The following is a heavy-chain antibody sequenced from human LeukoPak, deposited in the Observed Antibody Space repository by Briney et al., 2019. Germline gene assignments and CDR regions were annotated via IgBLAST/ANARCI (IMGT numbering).Heavy chain of an antibody. V-gene: IGHV1-2*02. CDR1: GYTFTGYY. CDR2: INPTSGGT. Sequence: GASVKVSCKASGYTFTGYYIHWVRQAPGQGLEWMGWINPTSGGTNYAQKFQDRVTMTRDTSISTAYMELSRLRSDDTAVYYCARVTRGTIFGVDVPGDINAVSSKYYFDYWGQGTLVTVSS. D-gene: IGHD3-3*01. J-gene: IGHJ4*02. CDR3: ARVTRGTIFGVDVPGDINAVSSKYYFDY.